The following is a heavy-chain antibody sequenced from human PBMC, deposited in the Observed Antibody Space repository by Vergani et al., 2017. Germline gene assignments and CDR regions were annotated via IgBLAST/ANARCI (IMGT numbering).Heavy chain of an antibody. CDR2: IYTSGST. CDR1: GGSISSYY. CDR3: ARYYDSSGYYYADWFDP. J-gene: IGHJ5*02. V-gene: IGHV4-4*07. D-gene: IGHD3-22*01. Sequence: QVQLQESGPGLVKPSETLSLTCTVSGGSISSYYWCWIRQPAGKGLEWIGRIYTSGSTNYNPSLKSRVTMSVDTSKNQFSLKLSSVTAADTAVYYCARYYDSSGYYYADWFDPWGQGTLVTVSS.